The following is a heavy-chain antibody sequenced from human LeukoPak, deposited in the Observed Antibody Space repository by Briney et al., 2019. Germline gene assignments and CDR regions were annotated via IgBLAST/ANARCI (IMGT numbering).Heavy chain of an antibody. CDR2: INHSGSI. V-gene: IGHV4-34*01. Sequence: PSETLSLTCAVYGGSFSGYYWSWIRQPPGKGLEWIGEINHSGSINYNPSLKSRVTISVDTSKNQFSLKLSSVTAADTAVYYCARRPRGDIVVVPAATHFDYWGQGTLVTVSS. J-gene: IGHJ4*02. D-gene: IGHD2-2*01. CDR3: ARRPRGDIVVVPAATHFDY. CDR1: GGSFSGYY.